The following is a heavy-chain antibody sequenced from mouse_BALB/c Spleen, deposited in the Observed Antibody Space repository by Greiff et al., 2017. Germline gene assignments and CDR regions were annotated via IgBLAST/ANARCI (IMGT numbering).Heavy chain of an antibody. CDR3: ARHDGLYGSSYAMDY. Sequence: EVKLVESGGGLVKPGGSLKLSCAASGFAFSSYDMSWVRQTPEKRLEWVAYISSGGGSTYYPDTVKGRFTISRDNAKNTLYLQMSSLKSEDTAMYYCARHDGLYGSSYAMDYWGQGTSVTVSS. D-gene: IGHD1-1*01. CDR2: ISSGGGST. J-gene: IGHJ4*01. V-gene: IGHV5-12-1*01. CDR1: GFAFSSYD.